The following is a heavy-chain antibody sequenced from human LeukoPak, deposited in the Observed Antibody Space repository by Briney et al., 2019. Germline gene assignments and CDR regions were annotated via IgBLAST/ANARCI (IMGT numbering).Heavy chain of an antibody. D-gene: IGHD2-2*01. V-gene: IGHV3-33*06. CDR1: GFTFSSYG. CDR3: AKDAHCSSTSCHPLEYRYFDY. Sequence: GGSLRLSCAASGFTFSSYGMHWVRQAPGKGLEWVAVIWYDGSNKYYADSVKGRFTISRDNSKNTLYLQMNSLRAEDTAVYYCAKDAHCSSTSCHPLEYRYFDYWGQGTLVTVSS. CDR2: IWYDGSNK. J-gene: IGHJ4*02.